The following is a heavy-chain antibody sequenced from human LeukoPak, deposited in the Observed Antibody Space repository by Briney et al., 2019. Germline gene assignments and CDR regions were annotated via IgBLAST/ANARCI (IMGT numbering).Heavy chain of an antibody. CDR3: AKGTLRYCSGTDCFDFDY. CDR1: GFTFSSYA. D-gene: IGHD2-2*01. V-gene: IGHV3-23*01. CDR2: ISGSGGST. Sequence: GGSLRLSCAASGFTFSSYAMSWVRQAPGKGREWVSAISGSGGSTYYADSVKGRFTISRDNSKNTLYLQMNSLRAEDTAVYYCAKGTLRYCSGTDCFDFDYWGQGTLVTVSS. J-gene: IGHJ4*02.